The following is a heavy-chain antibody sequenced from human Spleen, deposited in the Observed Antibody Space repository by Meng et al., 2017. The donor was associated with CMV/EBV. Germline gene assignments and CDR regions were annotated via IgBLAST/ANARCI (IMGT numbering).Heavy chain of an antibody. CDR3: AREGGYAIFGFTTFYLDS. Sequence: ASVKVSCKASGYTFTSYYMHWVRQAPGQGLEWMGIINPSGGSTSYAQKFQGRVTMTRDTSTSTVYMELSSLRSEDTAVYYCAREGGYAIFGFTTFYLDSWGQGTLVTVSS. J-gene: IGHJ4*02. D-gene: IGHD2-8*01. CDR1: GYTFTSYY. CDR2: INPSGGST. V-gene: IGHV1-46*01.